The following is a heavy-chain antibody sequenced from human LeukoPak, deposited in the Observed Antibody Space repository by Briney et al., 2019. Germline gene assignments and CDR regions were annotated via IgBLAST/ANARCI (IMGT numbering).Heavy chain of an antibody. CDR1: GGSISSYY. J-gene: IGHJ4*02. D-gene: IGHD6-6*01. CDR2: IYYSGST. Sequence: KPSETLSLTCTVSGGSISSYYWSWIRQPPGKGLEWIGYIYYSGSTNYNPSLKSRVTISVDTSKNQFSLKLSSVTAADTAVYYCARVIAASLGLDYWGQGTLVTVSS. CDR3: ARVIAASLGLDY. V-gene: IGHV4-59*01.